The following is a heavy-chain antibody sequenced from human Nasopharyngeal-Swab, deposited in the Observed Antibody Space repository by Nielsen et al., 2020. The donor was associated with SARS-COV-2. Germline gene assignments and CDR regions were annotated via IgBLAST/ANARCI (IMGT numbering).Heavy chain of an antibody. J-gene: IGHJ3*02. Sequence: RQPPGKGLEWIGYINYSGSTYYNPSLKSRVTISVDTSKNEFSLKLTSVTAADTAVFYCARFGVFDAFDIWGQGTMVTVSS. D-gene: IGHD5/OR15-5a*01. CDR2: INYSGST. CDR3: ARFGVFDAFDI. V-gene: IGHV4-31*02.